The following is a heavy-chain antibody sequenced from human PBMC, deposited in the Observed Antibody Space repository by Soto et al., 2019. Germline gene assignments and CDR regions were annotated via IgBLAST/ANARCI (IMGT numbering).Heavy chain of an antibody. D-gene: IGHD7-27*01. V-gene: IGHV3-7*01. CDR3: AGVPWGGVSEPTLYYSGLDV. Sequence: EEQLVESGGDLVQPGGSLRLSCAASGFPFSIYWMTWVRQAPGKGLEWVATIKQDGSDKHYVESVKGRFTISKDNAENSLYLQMTSLRVEDTSVYYCAGVPWGGVSEPTLYYSGLDVWGQGTTVTVSS. CDR2: IKQDGSDK. J-gene: IGHJ6*02. CDR1: GFPFSIYW.